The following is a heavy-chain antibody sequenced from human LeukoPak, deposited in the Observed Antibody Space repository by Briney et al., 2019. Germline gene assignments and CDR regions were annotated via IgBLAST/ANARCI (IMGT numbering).Heavy chain of an antibody. Sequence: TGGSLRLSCAASGFSFISYGMHWVRQAPGKGLEGVGVISDDGRNKKYADSVKGRFTISRDNSKDTLYMQMNSLRDEDTAVYYCAKRPSDYGDYVTYFDYWGQGTLVTVSS. V-gene: IGHV3-30*18. CDR3: AKRPSDYGDYVTYFDY. D-gene: IGHD4-17*01. CDR1: GFSFISYG. J-gene: IGHJ4*02. CDR2: ISDDGRNK.